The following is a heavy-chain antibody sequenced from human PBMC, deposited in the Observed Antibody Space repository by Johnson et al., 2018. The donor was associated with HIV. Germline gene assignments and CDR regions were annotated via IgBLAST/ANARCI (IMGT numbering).Heavy chain of an antibody. Sequence: VQLVESGGGVVRPGGSLRLSCAASGFTFSSYDMHWVRQATGKGLEWVSAIGTAGDTYYPGSVKGRFTISRENAKNSLYLQMNSLRAGDTAVYYCARSDYDSSGYYAFDIWGQGTMVTVSS. CDR3: ARSDYDSSGYYAFDI. CDR1: GFTFSSYD. CDR2: IGTAGDT. J-gene: IGHJ3*02. D-gene: IGHD3-22*01. V-gene: IGHV3-13*01.